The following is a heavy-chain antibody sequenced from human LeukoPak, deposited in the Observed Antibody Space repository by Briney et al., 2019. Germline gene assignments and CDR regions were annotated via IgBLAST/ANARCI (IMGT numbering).Heavy chain of an antibody. CDR3: ARGFIMGSSGYYSQGVGY. J-gene: IGHJ4*02. CDR2: IYYSGST. D-gene: IGHD3-22*01. Sequence: SETLSLTCTVSGGSISSSSYYWGWIRQPPGKGLEWIGSIYYSGSTYYNPSLKSRVTISVDTSKNQFSLKLSSVTAADTAVYYCARGFIMGSSGYYSQGVGYWGQGTLVTVSS. CDR1: GGSISSSSYY. V-gene: IGHV4-39*07.